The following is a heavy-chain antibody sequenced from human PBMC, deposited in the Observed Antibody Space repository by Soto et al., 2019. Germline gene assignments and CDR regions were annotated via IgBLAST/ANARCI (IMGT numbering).Heavy chain of an antibody. CDR2: ISYDGSNK. V-gene: IGHV3-30-3*01. Sequence: PGGSLRLSCAASGFTFSSYAMHWVRQAPGKGLEWVAVISYDGSNKYYADSVKGRFTISRDNPKNTLYLQMNSLRAEDTAVYYCARSRLRFLEWSDYYYGMDVWGQGTTVTVSS. CDR1: GFTFSSYA. D-gene: IGHD3-3*01. CDR3: ARSRLRFLEWSDYYYGMDV. J-gene: IGHJ6*02.